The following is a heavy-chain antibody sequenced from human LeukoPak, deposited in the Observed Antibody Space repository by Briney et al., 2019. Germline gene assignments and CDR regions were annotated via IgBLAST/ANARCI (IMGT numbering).Heavy chain of an antibody. Sequence: GGSLRLSCAASGFSVVSYYMTWARQAPGKGLEWVSVIYSGGAAFYTDSVKGRFTISRDGSKKTEYLQMNSLRAEDTAVYYCARGNSPMVGRYYLDLWGQGTLVTVSS. CDR2: IYSGGAA. D-gene: IGHD4/OR15-4a*01. V-gene: IGHV3-53*01. CDR1: GFSVVSYY. J-gene: IGHJ4*02. CDR3: ARGNSPMVGRYYLDL.